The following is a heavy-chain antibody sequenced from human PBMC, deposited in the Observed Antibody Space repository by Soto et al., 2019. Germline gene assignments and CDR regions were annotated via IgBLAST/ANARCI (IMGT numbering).Heavy chain of an antibody. Sequence: SETLSLTCTVSGGSISSGDYYWSWIRQPPGKGLEWIGYIYYSGSTYYNPSLKSRVTISVDTSKNQFSLKLSSVTAADTAVYYCARAIVVVTAIDYWGQGPLVTVSS. V-gene: IGHV4-30-4*01. CDR1: GGSISSGDYY. CDR2: IYYSGST. J-gene: IGHJ4*02. CDR3: ARAIVVVTAIDY. D-gene: IGHD2-21*02.